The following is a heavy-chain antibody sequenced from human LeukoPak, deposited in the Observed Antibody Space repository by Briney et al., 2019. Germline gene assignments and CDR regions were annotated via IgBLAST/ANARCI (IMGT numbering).Heavy chain of an antibody. J-gene: IGHJ4*02. Sequence: SETLSLTCTVSGGSISSSSYYWGWIRQPPGKGLEWIGSIYYSGSTYYNPSLKSRVTISVDTSKNQFSLKLSSVTAADTAVYCCAQQLVRGRYYFDYWGQGTLVTVSS. V-gene: IGHV4-39*07. CDR3: AQQLVRGRYYFDY. D-gene: IGHD6-13*01. CDR2: IYYSGST. CDR1: GGSISSSSYY.